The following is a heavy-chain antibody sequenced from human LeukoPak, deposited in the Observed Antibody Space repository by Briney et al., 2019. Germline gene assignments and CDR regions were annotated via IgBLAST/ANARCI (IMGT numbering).Heavy chain of an antibody. CDR2: INHSGST. J-gene: IGHJ6*03. V-gene: IGHV4-34*01. CDR3: ARIAAVTTGNYYYYYMDV. D-gene: IGHD4-17*01. Sequence: SETLSLTCAVYGGSFSGYYWSWIRQPSRKRLECIGEINHSGSTNYNPSLKSRVTISVDTSKNQFSLKLSSVTAADTAVYYCARIAAVTTGNYYYYYMDVWGKGTTVTVSS. CDR1: GGSFSGYY.